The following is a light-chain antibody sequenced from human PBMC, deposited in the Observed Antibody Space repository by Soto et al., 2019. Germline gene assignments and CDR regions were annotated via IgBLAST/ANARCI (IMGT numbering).Light chain of an antibody. CDR2: WAS. CDR1: QSVLYSSNNKNY. CDR3: QQYYNSPIT. J-gene: IGKJ5*01. Sequence: DIVMTQSPDSLAVSLGERATINCKSSQSVLYSSNNKNYLAWYQQKPGQPPKLLIYWASTRESGVPDRFSGSGSGADVTLTTSSLQAEDVAVYYCQQYYNSPITFGQGTRVEIK. V-gene: IGKV4-1*01.